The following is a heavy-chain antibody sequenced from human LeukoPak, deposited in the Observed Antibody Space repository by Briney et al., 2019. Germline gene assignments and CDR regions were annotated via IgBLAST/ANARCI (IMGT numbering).Heavy chain of an antibody. V-gene: IGHV3-30*02. Sequence: GGSLRLSCEASRFPFNTYGMHWVRQAPGKGLEWVAFIRYDGSNKYYADSVKGRFTISRDNSKNTLYLQMNSLRAEDTAVYYCAKVAGSYFDYWGQGTLVTVSS. CDR1: RFPFNTYG. J-gene: IGHJ4*02. CDR2: IRYDGSNK. D-gene: IGHD3-10*01. CDR3: AKVAGSYFDY.